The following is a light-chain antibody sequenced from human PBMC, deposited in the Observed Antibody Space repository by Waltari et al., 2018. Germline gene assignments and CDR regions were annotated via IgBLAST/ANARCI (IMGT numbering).Light chain of an antibody. CDR2: ELN. Sequence: QSALTQPRSVSGSPGQSVTIPCTGTSSDVGGYHYFSCYQHHPGKAPKLIIYELNKRPSGVPDRCSGSKSGNTASLTVSGLQADDEGDYYCSSYAGGSTLGVFGGGTKLTVL. V-gene: IGLV2-11*01. CDR1: SSDVGGYHY. CDR3: SSYAGGSTLGV. J-gene: IGLJ3*02.